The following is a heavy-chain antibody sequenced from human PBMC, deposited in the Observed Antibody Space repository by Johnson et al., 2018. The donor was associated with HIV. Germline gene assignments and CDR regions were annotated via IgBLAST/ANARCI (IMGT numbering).Heavy chain of an antibody. Sequence: VQLVESGGGLVQPGGSLRLSCAASGFTFNNYVMTWVRQAPGKGLEWVSGISGSGDSTSYADSVWGRFTISRDNSKNTLYLQMNSLRAEDTAVYYCARVRSALRLAFDIWGQGTMVTVSS. CDR3: ARVRSALRLAFDI. CDR2: ISGSGDST. J-gene: IGHJ3*02. D-gene: IGHD3-10*01. CDR1: GFTFNNYV. V-gene: IGHV3-23*04.